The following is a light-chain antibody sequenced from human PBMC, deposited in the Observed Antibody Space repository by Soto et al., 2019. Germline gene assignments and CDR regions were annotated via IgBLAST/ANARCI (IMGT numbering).Light chain of an antibody. CDR1: QSISSY. CDR2: AAS. Sequence: DIQMTQSPSSLSASVGDRVTITCRASQSISSYFNWYQQKPGKAPKLLIYAASSLQSGLPSGFSGSGSGTDFTLTISSLQPEDCASYDCQQSYSTPYTFGQGTKLEVK. V-gene: IGKV1-39*01. CDR3: QQSYSTPYT. J-gene: IGKJ2*01.